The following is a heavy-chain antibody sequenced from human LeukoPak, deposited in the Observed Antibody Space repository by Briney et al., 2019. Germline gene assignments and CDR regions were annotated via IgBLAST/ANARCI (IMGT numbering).Heavy chain of an antibody. J-gene: IGHJ4*02. D-gene: IGHD3-22*01. CDR2: IKQDGSEK. V-gene: IGHV3-7*03. CDR1: GFTFSSYW. CDR3: ARGVHVRVYDSNPHYGHY. Sequence: GGSLRLSCAASGFTFSSYWMNWVRQAPGKGLEWVANIKQDGSEKNYVDSVKGRFTISRDNAKNSLYLQMNSLGAEDTALYYCARGVHVRVYDSNPHYGHYWGQGTLVTVSS.